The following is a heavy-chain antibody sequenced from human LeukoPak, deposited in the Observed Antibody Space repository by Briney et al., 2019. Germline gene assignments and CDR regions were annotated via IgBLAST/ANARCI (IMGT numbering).Heavy chain of an antibody. CDR3: AGSDLGRRDGYNFPH. CDR1: GFTFDDYG. V-gene: IGHV3-20*04. Sequence: PGGSLRLSCAASGFTFDDYGMSWVRQAPGKGLEWVSGINWNGGSTGYADSVKGRFTISRDNAKNSLYLQMTSLRAEDTALYYCAGSDLGRRDGYNFPHWGQGTLVTVSS. CDR2: INWNGGST. J-gene: IGHJ4*02. D-gene: IGHD5-24*01.